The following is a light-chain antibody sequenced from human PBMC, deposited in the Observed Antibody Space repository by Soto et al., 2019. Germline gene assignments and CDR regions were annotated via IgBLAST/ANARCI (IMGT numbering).Light chain of an antibody. J-gene: IGLJ2*01. CDR3: SSYTSSVTLV. V-gene: IGLV2-14*01. Sequence: QSALTQPASVSGSPGQSITISCTGTSSDVGGYNFVSWYQQHPGKAPKLMIYEVSNRPSGVSYRFSGSKSGNTASLTISGLQAEDEADYYCSSYTSSVTLVFGAGTTLTVL. CDR2: EVS. CDR1: SSDVGGYNF.